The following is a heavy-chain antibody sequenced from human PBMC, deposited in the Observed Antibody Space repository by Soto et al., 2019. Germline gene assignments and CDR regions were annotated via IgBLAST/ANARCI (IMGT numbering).Heavy chain of an antibody. CDR2: IWYDGSNK. J-gene: IGHJ5*02. Sequence: GGSLRLSCAASGFTFSSYGMHWVRQAPCKGLEWVAVIWYDGSNKYYADSVKGRFTISRDNSKNTLYLQMNSLRAEDTAVYYCARDLWESWFDPWGQGTLVTVSS. V-gene: IGHV3-33*01. CDR3: ARDLWESWFDP. D-gene: IGHD1-26*01. CDR1: GFTFSSYG.